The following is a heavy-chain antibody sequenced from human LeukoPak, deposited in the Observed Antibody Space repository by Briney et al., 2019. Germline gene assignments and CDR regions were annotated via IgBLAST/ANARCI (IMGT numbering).Heavy chain of an antibody. CDR1: GVTFTSYS. CDR3: AKGAADSSGHYSQYNGFDP. V-gene: IGHV3-23*01. D-gene: IGHD3-22*01. J-gene: IGHJ5*02. CDR2: ISGGGGRA. Sequence: PVGSLRLSCAASGVTFTSYSMNWVRQAPGKGLEWVSTISGGGGRAYYAESVKGGVTISRDDSKTTLYLQMNSLRAEDTAVYYCAKGAADSSGHYSQYNGFDPWGQGTLVTVSS.